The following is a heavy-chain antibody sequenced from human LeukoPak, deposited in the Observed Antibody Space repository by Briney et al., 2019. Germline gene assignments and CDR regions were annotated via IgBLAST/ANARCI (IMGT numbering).Heavy chain of an antibody. CDR1: GFTFSSYW. Sequence: GGSLRLSCAASGFTFSSYWMSWVRQAPGKGLEWVANIKQDGSEKYYVDSVKGRFTISRDNAKNSLCLQMNSLRAEDTAVYYCAKQYDSSGYAPFDYWGQGTLVTVSS. CDR3: AKQYDSSGYAPFDY. D-gene: IGHD3-22*01. J-gene: IGHJ4*02. CDR2: IKQDGSEK. V-gene: IGHV3-7*03.